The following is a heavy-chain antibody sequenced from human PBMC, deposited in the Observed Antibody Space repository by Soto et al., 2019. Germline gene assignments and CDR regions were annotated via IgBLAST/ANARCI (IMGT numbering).Heavy chain of an antibody. Sequence: EVQLLESGGGFVQPGESLRLSCVASGFTFSLSAMSWVRQAPGRGLEWVSSISGGGGSTEYTDSVQGRFTISRDNSKDTVHLQMNSLRAEDTAVYYCAKGPEYDILTGCDYWGQGALVTVSS. J-gene: IGHJ4*02. V-gene: IGHV3-23*01. CDR2: ISGGGGST. CDR3: AKGPEYDILTGCDY. D-gene: IGHD3-9*01. CDR1: GFTFSLSA.